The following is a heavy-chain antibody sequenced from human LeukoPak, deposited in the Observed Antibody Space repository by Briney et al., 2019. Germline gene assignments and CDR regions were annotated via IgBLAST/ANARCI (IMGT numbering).Heavy chain of an antibody. Sequence: GRSLRLSCAASGFTFDDYAMHWVRHAPGKGLEWVSGISWNSGSIGYADSVKGRFTISRDNAKNSLYLQMNSLRAEDTAVYYCAADCSSTSCYGYYFDYWGQGTLVTVSS. CDR1: GFTFDDYA. J-gene: IGHJ4*02. CDR2: ISWNSGSI. D-gene: IGHD2-2*01. V-gene: IGHV3-9*01. CDR3: AADCSSTSCYGYYFDY.